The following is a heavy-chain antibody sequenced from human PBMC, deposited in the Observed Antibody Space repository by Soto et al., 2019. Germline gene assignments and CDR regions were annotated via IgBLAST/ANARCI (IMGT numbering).Heavy chain of an antibody. J-gene: IGHJ4*02. CDR3: ARDHLGYGPPLDY. V-gene: IGHV6-1*01. CDR1: GDSVSSSSAA. Sequence: KQSPTLSLTCAISGDSVSSSSAAWHWIRQSPSRGLEWLGRTYYRSKWYYDYVVSVKSRIIINPDTSKNQFSLQLNSVTPEDTAVYYCARDHLGYGPPLDYWGQGILVTVSS. CDR2: TYYRSKWYY. D-gene: IGHD5-18*01.